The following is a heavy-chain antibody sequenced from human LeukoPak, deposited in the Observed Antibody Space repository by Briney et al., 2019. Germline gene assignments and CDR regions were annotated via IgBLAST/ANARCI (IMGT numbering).Heavy chain of an antibody. Sequence: PGGSLRLSCAASGFTFSSYSMNWVRQAPGKGLEWVSYITTSSSTIYYADSVKGRFSISRDNAKNLLYLQMNSLRVEDTAVYYCARVRSIAVAGKGGVYHFDFWGQGTLVTVSS. CDR1: GFTFSSYS. J-gene: IGHJ4*02. V-gene: IGHV3-48*01. D-gene: IGHD6-19*01. CDR3: ARVRSIAVAGKGGVYHFDF. CDR2: ITTSSSTI.